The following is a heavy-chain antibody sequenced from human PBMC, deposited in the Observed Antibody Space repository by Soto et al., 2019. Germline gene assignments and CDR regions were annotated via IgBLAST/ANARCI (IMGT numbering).Heavy chain of an antibody. CDR3: PIDFRPPNPNVFYP. CDR1: GGSISSGDYY. Sequence: PSETLSLTCTVSGGSISSGDYYWSWIRQPPGKGLEWIGYIYHSGSTYYNPSLKRRVTISVDTSKNQFSLKLSSVTAADTAVYYCPIDFRPPNPNVFYPWGQGTLVTVPS. J-gene: IGHJ5*02. D-gene: IGHD7-27*01. CDR2: IYHSGST. V-gene: IGHV4-30-4*01.